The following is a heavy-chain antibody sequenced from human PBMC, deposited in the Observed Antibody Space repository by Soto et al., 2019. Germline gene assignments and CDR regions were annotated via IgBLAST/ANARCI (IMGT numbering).Heavy chain of an antibody. Sequence: QVQLVQSGAAVKKPGASVKVSCKASGYTFTSYDINWVRQATGQGLEWMGWMNPNSGNTGYAQKFQGRVTMTRNTSISTAYMELSRLRCEETAVYYCARPVRSYYRGLGYWGQGTLVTVSS. CDR3: ARPVRSYYRGLGY. D-gene: IGHD1-26*01. J-gene: IGHJ4*02. CDR2: MNPNSGNT. CDR1: GYTFTSYD. V-gene: IGHV1-8*01.